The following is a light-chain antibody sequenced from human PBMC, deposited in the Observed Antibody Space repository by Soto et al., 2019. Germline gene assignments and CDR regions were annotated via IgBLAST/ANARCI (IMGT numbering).Light chain of an antibody. Sequence: IVMTQSPSTLSLSPGERATLSCRASQSVGSNLAWYQQKPGQAPRLLISGASTRATGIPVTFSGSGSGKEFTLTISSLQSEDFAVYYCQQYVNWPPTFGQGTKVEIK. J-gene: IGKJ1*01. V-gene: IGKV3-15*01. CDR2: GAS. CDR1: QSVGSN. CDR3: QQYVNWPPT.